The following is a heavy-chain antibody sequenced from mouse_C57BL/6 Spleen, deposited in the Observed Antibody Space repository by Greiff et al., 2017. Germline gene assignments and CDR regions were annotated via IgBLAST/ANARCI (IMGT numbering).Heavy chain of an antibody. CDR3: ARETGTFYYFDY. CDR1: GYSITSGYS. Sequence: EVQLQQSGPGLVKPSQSLSLTCSVTGYSITSGYSWNWIRQFPGNKLEWMGYISYDGSNNYNPSLTNRISITRDTSKNQFFLKLNSVTTEDTATYDCARETGTFYYFDYWGQGTTLTVSS. D-gene: IGHD4-1*01. CDR2: ISYDGSN. J-gene: IGHJ2*01. V-gene: IGHV3-6*01.